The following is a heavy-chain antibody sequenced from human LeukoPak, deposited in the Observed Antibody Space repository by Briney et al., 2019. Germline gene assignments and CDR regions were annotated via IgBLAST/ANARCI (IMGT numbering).Heavy chain of an antibody. Sequence: SETLSLTCTVSGGSISSYYWSWIRQPPGKGLEWIGYIYYSGSTDYNPSLKSRVTISVDTSKNQFSLKLSSVTAADTAVYYCARHMGLGYTYFYPYFDYWGQGTLVTVSS. CDR2: IYYSGST. CDR1: GGSISSYY. V-gene: IGHV4-59*08. CDR3: ARHMGLGYTYFYPYFDY. J-gene: IGHJ4*01. D-gene: IGHD1-1*01.